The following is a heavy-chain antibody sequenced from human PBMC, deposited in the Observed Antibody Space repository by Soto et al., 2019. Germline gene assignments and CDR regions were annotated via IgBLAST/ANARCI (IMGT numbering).Heavy chain of an antibody. CDR2: IYYSGST. Sequence: PSETLSLTCTVSGGSISSSSYYWGWIRQPPGKGLEWVGSIYYSGSTYYNPSLKSRVTISVDTSKNQFSLKLSSVTAADTAVYYCARHPGLGMAAFDYWGQGTLVTVSS. D-gene: IGHD6-19*01. CDR3: ARHPGLGMAAFDY. J-gene: IGHJ4*02. V-gene: IGHV4-39*01. CDR1: GGSISSSSYY.